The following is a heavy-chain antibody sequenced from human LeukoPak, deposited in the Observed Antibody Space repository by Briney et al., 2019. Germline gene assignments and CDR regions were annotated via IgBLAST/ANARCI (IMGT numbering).Heavy chain of an antibody. CDR1: GFTVSSYW. CDR3: ARDAGQATPFDY. V-gene: IGHV3-74*01. Sequence: PGGSLRLSCAASGFTVSSYWIHWVRQAPGKGLVWVSLIRRDGTTSFAASVQGRFTISRDNARNTLYLQMNSLAAEDTAAYYCARDAGQATPFDYWGPGTLVTVSS. CDR2: IRRDGTT. D-gene: IGHD2-15*01. J-gene: IGHJ4*02.